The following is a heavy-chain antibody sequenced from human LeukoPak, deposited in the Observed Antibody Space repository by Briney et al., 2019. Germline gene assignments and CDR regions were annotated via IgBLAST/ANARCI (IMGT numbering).Heavy chain of an antibody. D-gene: IGHD4-23*01. Sequence: PGGSLRLSCAASGFTFSSYGMHWVRQAPGKGLEWVAVISYDGSNKYYADSVKGRFTISRDNSKNTLYLQMNSLRAEDTAVYYCAKLYGGKDYWGQGTLVTVSS. CDR2: ISYDGSNK. V-gene: IGHV3-30*18. J-gene: IGHJ4*02. CDR1: GFTFSSYG. CDR3: AKLYGGKDY.